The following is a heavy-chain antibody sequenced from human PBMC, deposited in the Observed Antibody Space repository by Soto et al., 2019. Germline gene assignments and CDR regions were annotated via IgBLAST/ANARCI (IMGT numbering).Heavy chain of an antibody. J-gene: IGHJ4*02. D-gene: IGHD3-22*01. CDR3: ARGHEYYDSSGYYALLFDY. CDR2: INHSGST. V-gene: IGHV4-34*01. Sequence: PSETLSLTCAVYGGSFSGYYWSWIRQPPGKGLEWIGEINHSGSTNYNPSLKSRVTISVDTSKNQFSLKLSSVTAADTAVYYCARGHEYYDSSGYYALLFDYWGQGTLVTVSS. CDR1: GGSFSGYY.